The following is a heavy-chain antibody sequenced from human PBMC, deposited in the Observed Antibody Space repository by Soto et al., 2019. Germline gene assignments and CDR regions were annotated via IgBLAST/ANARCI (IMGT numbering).Heavy chain of an antibody. CDR3: AKGGLGYCSSTSCLFHFDY. D-gene: IGHD2-2*01. Sequence: EVQLLESGGNLVQPGGALRLSCGASGFTFSNYIMSWVRQAPGKGLEWVSTTSGSADSTYYADSVKGRFTISRDNSKNTVYLQMNSLRAEDTAVYYCAKGGLGYCSSTSCLFHFDYWGQGTLVTVSS. J-gene: IGHJ4*02. V-gene: IGHV3-23*01. CDR1: GFTFSNYI. CDR2: TSGSADST.